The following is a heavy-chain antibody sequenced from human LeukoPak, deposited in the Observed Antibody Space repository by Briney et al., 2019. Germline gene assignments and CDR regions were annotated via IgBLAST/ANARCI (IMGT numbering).Heavy chain of an antibody. CDR2: IYTSGST. Sequence: SETLSLTCTVSGGSISSDNHYWGWIRQPAGKGLEWIGRIYTSGSTTYNPSLKSRVTMSVDTSKNQFSLKLTSVTAADTAVYYCARDSAPWSGHYMDVWGKGTTVTVSS. CDR3: ARDSAPWSGHYMDV. D-gene: IGHD3-3*01. V-gene: IGHV4-61*02. J-gene: IGHJ6*03. CDR1: GGSISSDNHY.